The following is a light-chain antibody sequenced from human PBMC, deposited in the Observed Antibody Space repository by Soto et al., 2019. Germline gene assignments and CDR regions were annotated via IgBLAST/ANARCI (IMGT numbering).Light chain of an antibody. Sequence: IVLTQSPGTLSLSPRERATLSCRASQSVISNYLAWYQHRPGQAPRLLIYGASNRAPGIPDRFSGSGSGTDFTLTISRLEPEDFAVYYCQQYAASPRTFGQGTQVEV. J-gene: IGKJ1*01. CDR2: GAS. V-gene: IGKV3-20*01. CDR1: QSVISNY. CDR3: QQYAASPRT.